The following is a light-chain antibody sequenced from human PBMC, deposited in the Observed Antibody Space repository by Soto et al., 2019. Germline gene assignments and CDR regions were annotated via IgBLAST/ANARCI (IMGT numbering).Light chain of an antibody. CDR1: QSLLSSNGNNY. V-gene: IGKV2-28*01. CDR2: LGS. Sequence: ENVLTQSPLSLPVTPGEPASISCRSSQSLLSSNGNNYVDWYLQKLGQSPQVLICLGSNRASGVPDRFSGSVSGTDFILKISRVEAEDVGVYYCMQGLTTPLTFGGGSKADI. J-gene: IGKJ4*01. CDR3: MQGLTTPLT.